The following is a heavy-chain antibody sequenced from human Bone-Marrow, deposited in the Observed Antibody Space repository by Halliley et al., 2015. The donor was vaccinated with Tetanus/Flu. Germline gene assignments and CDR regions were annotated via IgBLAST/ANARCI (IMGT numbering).Heavy chain of an antibody. V-gene: IGHV4-34*01. CDR3: ARLLRGNYNDAFDV. Sequence: LRLSCTVHGESFSGYYWNWIRQPPGKGLEWIGEINHTGSTNCNPSLKSRVTISVDTSKKQFSLNLSSVTAADTAVYFCARLLRGNYNDAFDVWGQGTLVTVSS. CDR1: GESFSGYY. J-gene: IGHJ3*01. D-gene: IGHD1-7*01. CDR2: INHTGST.